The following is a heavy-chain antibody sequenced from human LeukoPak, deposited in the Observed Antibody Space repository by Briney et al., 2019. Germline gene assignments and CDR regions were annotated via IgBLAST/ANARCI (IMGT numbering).Heavy chain of an antibody. D-gene: IGHD1-26*01. V-gene: IGHV4-34*01. CDR2: INHSGST. J-gene: IGHJ4*02. Sequence: KPSETLSLTCAVYGGSFSGYYWSWIRQPPGKGLEWIGEINHSGSTNYNPSLKSRVTISVDTSKNQFSLKLSSVTAADTAVYYCARGSGSYYPDVDYWGQGTLVTVSS. CDR1: GGSFSGYY. CDR3: ARGSGSYYPDVDY.